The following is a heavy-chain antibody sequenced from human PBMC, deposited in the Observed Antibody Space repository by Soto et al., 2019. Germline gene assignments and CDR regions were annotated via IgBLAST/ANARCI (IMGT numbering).Heavy chain of an antibody. D-gene: IGHD2-21*02. J-gene: IGHJ1*01. V-gene: IGHV3-30*04. CDR3: ARCQSGDCYSSAYFQH. CDR1: GFTFSSYA. CDR2: ISYDGSNK. Sequence: GGSLRLSCAASGFTFSSYAMHWVRQAPGKGLEWVAVISYDGSNKYYADSVKGRFTISRDNSKNTLYLQMNSLRAEDTAVYYCARCQSGDCYSSAYFQHWGQGTLVTVSS.